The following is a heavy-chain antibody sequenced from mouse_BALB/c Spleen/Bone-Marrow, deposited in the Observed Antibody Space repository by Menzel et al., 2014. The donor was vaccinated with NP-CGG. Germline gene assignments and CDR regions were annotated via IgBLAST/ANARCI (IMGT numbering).Heavy chain of an antibody. D-gene: IGHD1-2*01. CDR2: INPDSSTT. CDR3: ARPGYYGYQDV. Sequence: EVKLMDSGGGLVQPGGSLKLSCAASGFDFSGYWMTWVRQAPGKGLEWIGEINPDSSTTNYTPSLKDKFIISRDNAKNALYLQMSKVRSEATALYYCARPGYYGYQDVWGAGTTVTVSS. CDR1: GFDFSGYW. J-gene: IGHJ1*01. V-gene: IGHV4-1*02.